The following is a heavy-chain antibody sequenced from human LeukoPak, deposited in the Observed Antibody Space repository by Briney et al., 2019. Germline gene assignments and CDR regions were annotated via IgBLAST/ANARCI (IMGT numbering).Heavy chain of an antibody. J-gene: IGHJ1*01. CDR3: ARDPNGDYVGAFDFQR. D-gene: IGHD4-17*01. Sequence: PGWSQRLSCAASGFTFPNYAMTWVRQAPGTGLEWVSSITVNGGTTYYADSVKGRFTISRDNYRNTLYLHMNSLRAEDTAVYYCARDPNGDYVGAFDFQRWGQGTLVTVSS. V-gene: IGHV3-23*01. CDR2: ITVNGGTT. CDR1: GFTFPNYA.